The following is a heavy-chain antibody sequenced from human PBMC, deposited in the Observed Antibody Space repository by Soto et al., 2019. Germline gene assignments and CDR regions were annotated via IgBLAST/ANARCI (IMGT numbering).Heavy chain of an antibody. D-gene: IGHD5-18*01. CDR2: IDYRGST. V-gene: IGHV4-39*01. Sequence: QLQLQESGPGLVKPSETLSLTCTVSGGSISSSNYYWGWIRQPPGKGLEWIGSIDYRGSTYYNPSLKSRVTISVDTSKNQFSLKLRSVTAADTAVHYCARRYSYGGDYWGQGTLVTVSS. J-gene: IGHJ4*02. CDR3: ARRYSYGGDY. CDR1: GGSISSSNYY.